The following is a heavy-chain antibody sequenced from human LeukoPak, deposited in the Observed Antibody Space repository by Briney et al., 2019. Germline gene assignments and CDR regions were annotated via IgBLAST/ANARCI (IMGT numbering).Heavy chain of an antibody. D-gene: IGHD6-6*01. Sequence: GRSLRLSCAASGFTFSSYAMHWVRQAPGKGLEWVAVISYDGSNKYYADSVKGRFTISRDNSKNTLYLQMNSLRAEDTAVYYCARDQGIAARSDAFDIWGQGTMVTVSS. CDR1: GFTFSSYA. V-gene: IGHV3-30-3*01. CDR2: ISYDGSNK. J-gene: IGHJ3*02. CDR3: ARDQGIAARSDAFDI.